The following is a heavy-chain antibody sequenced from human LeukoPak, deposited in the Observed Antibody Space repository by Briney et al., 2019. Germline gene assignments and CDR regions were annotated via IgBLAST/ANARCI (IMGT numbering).Heavy chain of an antibody. CDR1: GGSISSSSYY. V-gene: IGHV4-39*01. Sequence: SETLSLTCTVSGGSISSSSYYWGWIRQPPGTGLEWLGSIYYSGSTYYNPSLKSRVTISVDTSKNQFSLELSSVTAADTAVYYCASLREGTANDYWGQGTLVTVSS. J-gene: IGHJ4*02. D-gene: IGHD1-1*01. CDR2: IYYSGST. CDR3: ASLREGTANDY.